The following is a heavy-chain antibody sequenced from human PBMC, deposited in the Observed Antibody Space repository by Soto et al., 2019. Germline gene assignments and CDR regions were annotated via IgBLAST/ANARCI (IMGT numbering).Heavy chain of an antibody. CDR2: IYYSVST. J-gene: IGHJ4*02. D-gene: IGHD6-19*01. CDR1: GGSVSSGSYY. CDR3: ASYSSGWYDVIY. Sequence: SETLSLTCTVSGGSVSSGSYYWSWIRQPPGKGLEWIGYIYYSVSTNYNPSLKSRVTISVDTSKNQFSLKVSSVTAADTAVYYCASYSSGWYDVIYWGQGTLVTAPQ. V-gene: IGHV4-61*01.